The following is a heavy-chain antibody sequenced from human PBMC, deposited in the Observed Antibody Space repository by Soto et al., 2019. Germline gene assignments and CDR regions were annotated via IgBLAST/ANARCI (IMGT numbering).Heavy chain of an antibody. J-gene: IGHJ6*02. CDR2: IYAHDDK. CDR3: ARVFYSGMEV. V-gene: IGHV2-26*01. CDR1: GYSLSHPRRG. Sequence: QVTLKESGPVLVKPTATLTLTCTVSGYSLSHPRRGVSWIRQPPGKALEWLAHIYAHDDKSYSTSLMTKLTISQDTSKSQVVITMNIMEPVDAATYYCARVFYSGMEVWGQGTKVTVSS.